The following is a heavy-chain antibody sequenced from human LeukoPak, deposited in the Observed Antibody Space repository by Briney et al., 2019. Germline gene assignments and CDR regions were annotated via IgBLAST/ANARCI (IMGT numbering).Heavy chain of an antibody. CDR1: GFTFSSSA. V-gene: IGHV3-23*01. Sequence: GGSLRLSCVASGFTFSSSAMSWVRQAPERGLEWVSLISGSGGSTNYADSVKGRFTISRDNSKNTLYLQMNSLRAEDTAVYYCAKGGNYYYYYGMDVWGQGTTVTVSS. D-gene: IGHD1-26*01. J-gene: IGHJ6*02. CDR2: ISGSGGST. CDR3: AKGGNYYYYYGMDV.